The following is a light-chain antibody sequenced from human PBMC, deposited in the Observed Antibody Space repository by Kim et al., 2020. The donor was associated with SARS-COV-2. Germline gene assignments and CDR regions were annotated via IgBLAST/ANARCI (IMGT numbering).Light chain of an antibody. CDR2: QDS. V-gene: IGLV3-1*01. Sequence: VSPGQTASITCSGDKLGDKYACWYQQKPGQSPVLVIYQDSKRPSGIPERFSGSNSGNTATLTISRTQAMDEADYYCQAWDSSTAAVFGGGTQLTVL. J-gene: IGLJ2*01. CDR1: KLGDKY. CDR3: QAWDSSTAAV.